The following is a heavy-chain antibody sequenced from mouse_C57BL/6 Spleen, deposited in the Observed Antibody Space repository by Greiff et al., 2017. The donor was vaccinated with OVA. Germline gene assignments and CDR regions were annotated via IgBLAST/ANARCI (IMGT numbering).Heavy chain of an antibody. Sequence: VQLVESGAELVKPGASVKMSCKASGYTFTTYPIEWMKQNHGKSLEWIGNFHPYNDDTKYNEKFKGKATLTVEKSSSTVYLELSRLTSDDSAVYYCARGVITTVVGHWYFDVWGTGTTVTVSS. CDR1: GYTFTTYP. J-gene: IGHJ1*03. D-gene: IGHD1-1*01. V-gene: IGHV1-47*01. CDR3: ARGVITTVVGHWYFDV. CDR2: FHPYNDDT.